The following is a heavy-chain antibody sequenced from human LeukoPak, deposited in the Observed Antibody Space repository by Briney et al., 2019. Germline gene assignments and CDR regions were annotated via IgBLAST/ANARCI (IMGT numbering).Heavy chain of an antibody. CDR2: IYYSGST. Sequence: SETLSLTCTVSGGSFSSSGYYWSWIRQPPGKGLEWIGSIYYSGSTYYNPSLKSRVTISVDTSKNQFSLKLSSVTAADTAVYYCARHVNFLEWLLYEYYFDYWGQGTLVTVSS. D-gene: IGHD3-3*01. CDR1: GGSFSSSGYY. J-gene: IGHJ4*02. CDR3: ARHVNFLEWLLYEYYFDY. V-gene: IGHV4-39*01.